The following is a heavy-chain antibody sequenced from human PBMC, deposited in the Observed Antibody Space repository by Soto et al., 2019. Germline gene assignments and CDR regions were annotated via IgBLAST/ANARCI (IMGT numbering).Heavy chain of an antibody. J-gene: IGHJ5*02. D-gene: IGHD2-2*01. CDR3: ARVVPGAEAWFGP. CDR1: AYTFSNYG. Sequence: GXSVKVSCKTSAYTFSNYGITWVRQAPGQPLEWLGWISLYSDGTNYAQKFQGRVSMTTETSTTTAYMELRSLRSDDTAVYYCARVVPGAEAWFGPWGQGTLVTGSS. CDR2: ISLYSDGT. V-gene: IGHV1-18*01.